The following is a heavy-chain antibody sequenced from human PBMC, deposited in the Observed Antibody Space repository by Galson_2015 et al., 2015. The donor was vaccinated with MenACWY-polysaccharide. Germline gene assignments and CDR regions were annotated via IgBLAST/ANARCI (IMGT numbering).Heavy chain of an antibody. V-gene: IGHV4-59*01. Sequence: TLSLTCTVSGASIRSSYWTWIRQPPGKGLEWIGYIYYRGTINSNPSLKSRVTISVDTSKNQFSLKLNSVTAADTAVYYCAKGGFTYGVDPWGQGTLVTVSS. CDR2: IYYRGTI. J-gene: IGHJ5*02. D-gene: IGHD5-18*01. CDR3: AKGGFTYGVDP. CDR1: GASIRSSY.